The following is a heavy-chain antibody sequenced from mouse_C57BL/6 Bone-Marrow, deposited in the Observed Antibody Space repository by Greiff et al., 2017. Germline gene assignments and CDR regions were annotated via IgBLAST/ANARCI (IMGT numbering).Heavy chain of an antibody. CDR2: IDPSDSYT. CDR1: GYTFTSYW. D-gene: IGHD2-3*01. J-gene: IGHJ1*03. CDR3: ARDGYHWYFDV. Sequence: VQLHQPGAELVKPGASVKLSCKASGYTFTSYWMQWVKQRPGQGLEWIGEIDPSDSYTNYNQKFKGKATLTVDTSSSTAYMQLSSLTSEDSAVYYCARDGYHWYFDVWGTGTTVTVSS. V-gene: IGHV1-50*01.